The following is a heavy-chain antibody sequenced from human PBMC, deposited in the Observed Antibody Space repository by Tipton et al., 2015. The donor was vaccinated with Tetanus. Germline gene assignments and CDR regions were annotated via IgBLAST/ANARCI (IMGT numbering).Heavy chain of an antibody. V-gene: IGHV3-23*01. D-gene: IGHD4-17*01. CDR1: GFTFSSYA. CDR2: ISGSVGST. Sequence: SLRLSCAASGFTFSSYAMSWVRQATGKGLEWVSAISGSVGSTYYADSVKGRFTISRDNSKNTLYLQMNSLRAEDTAVYYCAKGSPFPGRYGDDLYTRYYYYGMDVWGQGTTVTVSS. J-gene: IGHJ6*02. CDR3: AKGSPFPGRYGDDLYTRYYYYGMDV.